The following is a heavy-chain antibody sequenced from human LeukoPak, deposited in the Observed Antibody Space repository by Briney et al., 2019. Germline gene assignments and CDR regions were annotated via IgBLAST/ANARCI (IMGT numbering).Heavy chain of an antibody. V-gene: IGHV1-8*01. CDR3: ARGGGYSSSWYSLGYYYYYMDV. J-gene: IGHJ6*03. CDR1: GYTFTSYD. D-gene: IGHD6-13*01. Sequence: ASVKVSCKASGYTFTSYDINWVRQATGQGLKWMGWMNPNSGNTGYAQKFQGRVTMTRNTSISTAYMELSSLRSEDTAVYYCARGGGYSSSWYSLGYYYYYMDVWGKGTTVTISS. CDR2: MNPNSGNT.